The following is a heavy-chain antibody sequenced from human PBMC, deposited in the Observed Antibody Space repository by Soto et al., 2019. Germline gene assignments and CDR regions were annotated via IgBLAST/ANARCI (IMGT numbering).Heavy chain of an antibody. D-gene: IGHD3-10*01. J-gene: IGHJ5*02. CDR1: GYTFTSYD. CDR3: ARPYNGSGSYYHNWLDP. V-gene: IGHV1-8*01. CDR2: MNPNSGNT. Sequence: ASVKVSCKASGYTFTSYDINWVRQATGQGLEWMGWMNPNSGNTGYAQKFQGRVTMTRNTSISTAYMELSSLRSEDTAVFYCARPYNGSGSYYHNWLDPWGQGTLVTVSS.